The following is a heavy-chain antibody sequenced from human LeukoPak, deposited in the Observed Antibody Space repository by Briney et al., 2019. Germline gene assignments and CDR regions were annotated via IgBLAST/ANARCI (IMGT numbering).Heavy chain of an antibody. CDR3: ASGRHDYGDYVCDY. V-gene: IGHV1-69*04. J-gene: IGHJ4*02. CDR2: IIPILGIA. CDR1: VGTFSSYA. D-gene: IGHD4-17*01. Sequence: SVKVSCKASVGTFSSYAISWVRQAPGQGLEWMGRIIPILGIANYAQKFQGRVTITADKSTSTAYMELSSLRSEDTAVYYCASGRHDYGDYVCDYWGQGTLVTVSS.